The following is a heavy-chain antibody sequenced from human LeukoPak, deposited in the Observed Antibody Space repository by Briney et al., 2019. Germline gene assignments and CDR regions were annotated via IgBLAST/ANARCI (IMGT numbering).Heavy chain of an antibody. D-gene: IGHD6-6*01. J-gene: IGHJ4*02. V-gene: IGHV3-23*01. CDR1: GFTFSSYG. CDR2: ISGSGGST. Sequence: PGGSLRLSCAASGFTFSSYGMSWVRQAPGKGLEWVSAISGSGGSTYYADSVKGRFTISRDNSKNSLYLQMNSLRAEDTAVYYCAKDHDVRREYYFDYWGQGTLVTVSS. CDR3: AKDHDVRREYYFDY.